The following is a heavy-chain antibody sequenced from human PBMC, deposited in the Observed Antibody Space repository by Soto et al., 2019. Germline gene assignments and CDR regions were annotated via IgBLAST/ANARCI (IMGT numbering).Heavy chain of an antibody. Sequence: LSCAGSGVTFSRSARSSVRQDQGKGLEWVSPISGSGGSKYYADSVKGRFTISRDKSKNTLDLQINSLRAEDTALYFCARQRALVVSRAYFDVWGPGSLVTVSS. CDR3: ARQRALVVSRAYFDV. V-gene: IGHV3-23*01. J-gene: IGHJ4*01. CDR1: GVTFSRSA. CDR2: ISGSGGSK. D-gene: IGHD2-15*01.